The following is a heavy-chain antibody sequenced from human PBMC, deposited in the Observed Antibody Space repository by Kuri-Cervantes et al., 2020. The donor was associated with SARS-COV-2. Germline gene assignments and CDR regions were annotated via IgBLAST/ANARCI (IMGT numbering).Heavy chain of an antibody. CDR1: GFTFSSFG. CDR3: ARVRTITMIVVVIGGKDAFDI. V-gene: IGHV3-30*02. Sequence: GESLKISCAASGFTFSSFGMHWVRQTPGKGLDWVAFIRYDGNSKFYADSVKGRFTISRDNSKNTLYLQMNSLKAEDTAVYYCARVRTITMIVVVIGGKDAFDIWGQGTMVTVSS. J-gene: IGHJ3*02. D-gene: IGHD3-22*01. CDR2: IRYDGNSK.